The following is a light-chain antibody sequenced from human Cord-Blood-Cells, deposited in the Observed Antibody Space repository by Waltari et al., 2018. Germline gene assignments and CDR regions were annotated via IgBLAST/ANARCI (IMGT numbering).Light chain of an antibody. CDR3: QQYYSTPLT. Sequence: DIVMTQSPDSLAVSLGERATINCKSSQSVLYSSNNKNYLAWYQQKPGQPPKLPIYWASTRESGVPDRFSGSGSGTDFTLTISSLQAEDVAVYYCQQYYSTPLTFG. V-gene: IGKV4-1*01. J-gene: IGKJ4*01. CDR2: WAS. CDR1: QSVLYSSNNKNY.